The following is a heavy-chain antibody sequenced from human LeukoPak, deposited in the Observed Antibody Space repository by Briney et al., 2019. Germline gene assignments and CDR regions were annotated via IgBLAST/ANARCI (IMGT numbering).Heavy chain of an antibody. CDR3: ARDLSGYDYGLDY. Sequence: GGSLRLSCAASGFTFSSYGMHWVRQAPGKGLEWVAGIWYDGSNKYYEDSVKGRFTISRDNSKNTLYMQMNSLRAEDTAVYYCARDLSGYDYGLDYWGQGTLVTVSS. J-gene: IGHJ4*02. CDR1: GFTFSSYG. V-gene: IGHV3-33*01. D-gene: IGHD5-12*01. CDR2: IWYDGSNK.